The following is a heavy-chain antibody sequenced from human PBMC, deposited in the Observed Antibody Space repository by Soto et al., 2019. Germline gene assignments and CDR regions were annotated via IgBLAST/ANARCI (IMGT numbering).Heavy chain of an antibody. CDR2: INENGGTR. V-gene: IGHV3-64*01. D-gene: IGHD1-26*01. CDR3: ARVGSAMRPAGWGVGLDY. J-gene: IGHJ4*02. CDR1: GFVFSDYT. Sequence: EVQLVESGGDMVQPGVPLRLSCAASGFVFSDYTMHWVRQAPGKGLEFVSSINENGGTRYYANSVKGRFTVSRDNSKNRLELQMGSMRDEDTGVYYCARVGSAMRPAGWGVGLDYWGRGTLVTVSS.